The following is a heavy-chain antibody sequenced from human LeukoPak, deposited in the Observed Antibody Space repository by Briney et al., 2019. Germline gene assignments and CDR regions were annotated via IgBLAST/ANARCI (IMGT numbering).Heavy chain of an antibody. J-gene: IGHJ4*02. CDR1: GYSFTSHG. Sequence: VASVKVSCKASGYSFTSHGINWVRQAPGQGLEWMGWIDTNTGNPSYVQGFTGRFVFSLDTSVSTAYAQIISLKAEDTAVYYCARGARDRALDYWGQGTLVTVSS. CDR2: IDTNTGNP. V-gene: IGHV7-4-1*02. CDR3: ARGARDRALDY.